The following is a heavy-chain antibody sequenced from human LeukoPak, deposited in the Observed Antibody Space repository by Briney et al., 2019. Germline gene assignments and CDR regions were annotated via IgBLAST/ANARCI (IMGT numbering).Heavy chain of an antibody. CDR2: ISRTGTYI. D-gene: IGHD5-12*01. Sequence: EXVSSISRTGTYIYYADSVKGRFTVSRDNAQNSLYLQMNSLRVEDTAVYYCAGGGATSFDYWGQGILVTVSS. J-gene: IGHJ4*02. CDR3: AGGGATSFDY. V-gene: IGHV3-21*01.